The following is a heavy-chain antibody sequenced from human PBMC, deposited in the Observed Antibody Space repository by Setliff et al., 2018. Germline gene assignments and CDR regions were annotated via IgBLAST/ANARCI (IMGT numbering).Heavy chain of an antibody. Sequence: SETLSLTCTVSGDSLSCDNYFWSWIRHLPGKGLQWLGHIYYTGKTYYNPSLKSRLEVSVDTSKREFALRLSSVTAADTAVYYCARTSTYVLGSGSYWDRWFDPWSQGTLVTVSS. D-gene: IGHD3-10*01. J-gene: IGHJ5*02. CDR3: ARTSTYVLGSGSYWDRWFDP. CDR1: GDSLSCDNYF. V-gene: IGHV4-30-4*02. CDR2: IYYTGKT.